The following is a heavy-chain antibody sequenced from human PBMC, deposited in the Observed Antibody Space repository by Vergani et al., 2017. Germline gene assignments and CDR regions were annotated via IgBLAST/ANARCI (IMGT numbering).Heavy chain of an antibody. CDR1: GFTVSSNY. D-gene: IGHD6-19*01. CDR2: IYSGGST. Sequence: EVQLVESGGGLVQPGGSLRLSCAASGFTVSSNYMSWVRQAPGKGLEWVSVIYSGGSTYYADSVKGRFTISRHNSKNTLYLQMNSLRAEDTAVYYCASVYSSGWYGGLGYWGQGTLVTVSS. V-gene: IGHV3-53*04. J-gene: IGHJ4*02. CDR3: ASVYSSGWYGGLGY.